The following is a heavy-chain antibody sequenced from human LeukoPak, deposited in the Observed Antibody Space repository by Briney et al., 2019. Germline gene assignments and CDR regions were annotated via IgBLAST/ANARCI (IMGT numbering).Heavy chain of an antibody. V-gene: IGHV3-30*18. CDR1: GFTFSSYG. Sequence: GGSLRLSCAASGFTFSSYGMHWVRQAPGKGLEWVAVISYDGSNKYYADSVKGRFTISGDNSKNTLYLQMNSLRAEDTAVYYCAKAPGYSSSWYFDYWGQGTLVTVSS. J-gene: IGHJ4*02. CDR2: ISYDGSNK. D-gene: IGHD6-13*01. CDR3: AKAPGYSSSWYFDY.